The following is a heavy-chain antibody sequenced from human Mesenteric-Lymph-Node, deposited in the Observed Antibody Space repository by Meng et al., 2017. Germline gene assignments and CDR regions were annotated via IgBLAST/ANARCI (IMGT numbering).Heavy chain of an antibody. D-gene: IGHD2-21*01. CDR3: ATPFPEQGPAVVIALDDAFDI. CDR2: IYYSGST. CDR1: GGSISSYY. V-gene: IGHV4-59*12. Sequence: SETLSLTCTVSGGSISSYYWSWIRQPPGKGLEWIGSIYYSGSTYYNPSLKSRVTISVDTSKNQFSLKLSSVTVADTAVYYCATPFPEQGPAVVIALDDAFDIWGQGTMVTISS. J-gene: IGHJ3*02.